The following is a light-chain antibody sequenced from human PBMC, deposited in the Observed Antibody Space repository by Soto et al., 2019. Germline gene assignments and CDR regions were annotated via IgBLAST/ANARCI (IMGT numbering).Light chain of an antibody. CDR3: CSYAGYSTSAV. CDR1: SSDVGSYNL. Sequence: QSALTQPASVSGSPGQSITISCTGTSSDVGSYNLVSWYQQHPGKAPKVIIYEGGKRPSGVSNRFSGSNSGITASLTISGLQAEDEADYYCCSYAGYSTSAVFGGGTKLTVL. V-gene: IGLV2-23*01. J-gene: IGLJ2*01. CDR2: EGG.